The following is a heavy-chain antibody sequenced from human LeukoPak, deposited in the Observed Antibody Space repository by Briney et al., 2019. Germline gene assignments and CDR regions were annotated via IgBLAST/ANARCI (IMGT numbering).Heavy chain of an antibody. D-gene: IGHD3-10*01. CDR1: GFTFSSYW. J-gene: IGHJ4*02. CDR2: IKTDGSST. Sequence: PGGSLRLSCAASGFTFSSYWMHWVRQAPGKGLVWVSHIKTDGSSTNYADSVKGRFTISRDNSKNTLYLQMNSLRAEDTAVYYCAKHPPYYYASGSFPEYIDYWGQGTLVTVSS. CDR3: AKHPPYYYASGSFPEYIDY. V-gene: IGHV3-74*01.